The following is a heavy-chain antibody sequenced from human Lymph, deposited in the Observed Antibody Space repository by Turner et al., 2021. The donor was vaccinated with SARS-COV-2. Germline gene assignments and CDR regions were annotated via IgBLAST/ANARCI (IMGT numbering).Heavy chain of an antibody. CDR3: ATLHSASYLGPFDY. D-gene: IGHD1-26*01. J-gene: IGHJ4*02. CDR2: IDPGDSDT. CDR1: GYSFTSFW. Sequence: EVQLVQSGAEVNKPGESLKISCKGSGYSFTSFWIGWVRQMPGKGLEGMGIIDPGDSDTRYSPSFQGQVTISADKSISTAYLQWSSLKASDTATYYCATLHSASYLGPFDYWGQGTLVTVTS. V-gene: IGHV5-51*03.